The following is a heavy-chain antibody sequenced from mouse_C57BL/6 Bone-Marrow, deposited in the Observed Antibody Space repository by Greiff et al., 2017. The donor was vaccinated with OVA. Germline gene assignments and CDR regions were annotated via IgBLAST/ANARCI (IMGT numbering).Heavy chain of an antibody. CDR2: ISSGGSYT. CDR3: ASKPLAY. Sequence: EVNVVESGGDLVKPGGSLKLSCAASGFTFSSYGMSWVRQTPDKRLEWVATISSGGSYTYYPDSVKGRFTISRDNAKNTLYLQMSRLKSEDTAMYYCASKPLAYWGQGTLVTVSA. V-gene: IGHV5-6*01. J-gene: IGHJ3*01. CDR1: GFTFSSYG.